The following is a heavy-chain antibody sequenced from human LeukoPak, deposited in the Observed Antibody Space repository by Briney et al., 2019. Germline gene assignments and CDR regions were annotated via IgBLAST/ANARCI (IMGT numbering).Heavy chain of an antibody. Sequence: PSETLSLTCTVSGGSISSYYWSWIRQPPGKGLEWIANIYYNSKTNYNTSLKSRVTISVDTSKNQFSLKLSSVTAADTAVYYCARHDGYNYGYIDSWGQGTLVTVSS. CDR1: GGSISSYY. J-gene: IGHJ5*01. V-gene: IGHV4-59*08. CDR2: IYYNSKT. D-gene: IGHD5-18*01. CDR3: ARHDGYNYGYIDS.